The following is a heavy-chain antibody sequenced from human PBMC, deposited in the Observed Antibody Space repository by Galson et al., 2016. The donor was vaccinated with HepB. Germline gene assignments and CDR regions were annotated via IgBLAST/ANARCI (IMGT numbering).Heavy chain of an antibody. D-gene: IGHD6-6*01. CDR3: ARPRISTRDFDY. J-gene: IGHJ4*02. V-gene: IGHV4-39*02. CDR2: IIYAGST. Sequence: SETLSLTCNVSGDSISSSISYWGWIRQPPGKGLQWIGAIIYAGSTYYNPSLRGSITISADTSKNHFSLQLTSVTAADTAVYFCARPRISTRDFDYWGQGTLVTVSS. CDR1: GDSISSSISY.